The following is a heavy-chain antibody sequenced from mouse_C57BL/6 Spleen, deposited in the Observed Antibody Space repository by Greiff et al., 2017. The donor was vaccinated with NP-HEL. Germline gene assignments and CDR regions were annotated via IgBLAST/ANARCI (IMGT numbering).Heavy chain of an antibody. Sequence: VQLQQPGAELVKPGASVKLSCKASGYTFTSYWMHWVKQRPGQGLEWIGMIHPNSGSTNYNEKFKSKATLTVDKSSSTAYMQLSSLTSEDSAVYYCARRDGNYGDYYAMDYWGQGTSVTVSS. CDR2: IHPNSGST. D-gene: IGHD2-1*01. CDR3: ARRDGNYGDYYAMDY. CDR1: GYTFTSYW. J-gene: IGHJ4*01. V-gene: IGHV1-64*01.